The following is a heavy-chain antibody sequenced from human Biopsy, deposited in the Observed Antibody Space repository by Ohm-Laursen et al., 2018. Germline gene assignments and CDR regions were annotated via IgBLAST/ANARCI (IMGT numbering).Heavy chain of an antibody. J-gene: IGHJ4*01. CDR3: TKRRTAVRPFDS. D-gene: IGHD6-25*01. CDR1: GFIFSDYG. Sequence: SLKLSCSASGFIFSDYGMHWVRQAPGKGLEWVSGISGSSNNIIYADSVRGRFTISRDNAKSSLYLEMNSLRSEDTAFYYCTKRRTAVRPFDSWGHGTLVTVSS. V-gene: IGHV3-9*01. CDR2: ISGSSNNI.